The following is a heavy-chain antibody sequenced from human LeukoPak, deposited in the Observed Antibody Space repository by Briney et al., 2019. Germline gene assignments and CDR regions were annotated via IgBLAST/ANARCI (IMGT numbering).Heavy chain of an antibody. V-gene: IGHV3-48*03. J-gene: IGHJ4*02. CDR2: ISSSGSTI. D-gene: IGHD5-12*01. Sequence: GGSLRLSFAASGFTFSSYEMNWVRQAPGKGLEWVSYISSSGSTIYYADSVKGRFTISRDNAKNSLYLQMNSLRAEDTAVYYCARAHARGYGGYFDYWGQGTLVTVSS. CDR3: ARAHARGYGGYFDY. CDR1: GFTFSSYE.